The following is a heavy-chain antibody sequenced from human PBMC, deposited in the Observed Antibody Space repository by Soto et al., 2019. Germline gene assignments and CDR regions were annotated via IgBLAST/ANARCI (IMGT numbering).Heavy chain of an antibody. V-gene: IGHV3-23*01. D-gene: IGHD1-26*01. CDR1: GFTFSTYA. Sequence: SLRLSCAASGFTFSTYAMSWVRQAPGKGLEWVSAISGSRGSTYYADSVKGRFTISRDNSKNTLYLQMNSLRAEDTAVYYCAKGIQWELPFDYWGQGTLVTVSS. CDR3: AKGIQWELPFDY. CDR2: ISGSRGST. J-gene: IGHJ4*02.